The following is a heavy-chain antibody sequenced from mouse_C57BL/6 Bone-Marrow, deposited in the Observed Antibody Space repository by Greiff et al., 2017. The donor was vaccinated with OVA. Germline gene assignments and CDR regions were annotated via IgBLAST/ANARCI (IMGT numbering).Heavy chain of an antibody. D-gene: IGHD2-3*01. J-gene: IGHJ2*01. CDR3: AREGWLSRGDY. CDR2: IYPGSGST. CDR1: GYTFTSYW. V-gene: IGHV1-55*01. Sequence: QVHVKQPGAELVKPGASVKMSCKASGYTFTSYWITWVKQRPGQGLEWIGDIYPGSGSTNYNEKFKSKATLTVDTSSSTAYMQLSSLTSEDSAVYYCAREGWLSRGDYWGQGTTLTVSS.